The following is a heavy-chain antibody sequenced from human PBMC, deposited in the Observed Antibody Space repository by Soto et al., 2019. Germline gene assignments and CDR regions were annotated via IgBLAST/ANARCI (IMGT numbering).Heavy chain of an antibody. CDR3: ARVTDFWSGYPHYGMDV. V-gene: IGHV1-18*04. CDR2: ISAYNGNT. J-gene: IGHJ6*02. D-gene: IGHD3-3*01. CDR1: GYTFTSYG. Sequence: QVQLVQSGAEVKKPGASVKVSCKASGYTFTSYGISWVRQAPGQGLEWMGWISAYNGNTNYAQKLQGRVTMTTDTSTSTAYMELRSLSSDDTAVYYWARVTDFWSGYPHYGMDVWGQGTTVTVSS.